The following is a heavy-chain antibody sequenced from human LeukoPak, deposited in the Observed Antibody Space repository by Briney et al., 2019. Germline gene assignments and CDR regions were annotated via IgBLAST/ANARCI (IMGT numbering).Heavy chain of an antibody. CDR3: AKSVRGYCSSTSCWLDY. V-gene: IGHV3-23*01. Sequence: PGGSLRLSCAASGFTFSSYAMSWVRQAPGKGLEWVSAISGSGGSTYYADSVKGRFTISRDNSKNTLYLQMNSLRAEDTAVYYCAKSVRGYCSSTSCWLDYWGQGTLVTVSS. D-gene: IGHD2-2*01. J-gene: IGHJ4*02. CDR1: GFTFSSYA. CDR2: ISGSGGST.